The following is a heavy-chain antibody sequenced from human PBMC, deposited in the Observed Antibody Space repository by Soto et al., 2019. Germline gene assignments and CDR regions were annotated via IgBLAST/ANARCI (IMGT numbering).Heavy chain of an antibody. CDR1: GYNFRRYG. J-gene: IGHJ6*02. CDR2: TSANNGDT. Sequence: ASVKVSCKAAGYNFRRYGISWVRQAPGQGLEWVGWTSANNGDTKNAEKFQGRVTLTTDTSTSTTYMELTSLRSDDTAVYYCARDTALPLGLRDDFFYYGMDVWGQGTTVTVSS. CDR3: ARDTALPLGLRDDFFYYGMDV. V-gene: IGHV1-18*04. D-gene: IGHD2-2*01.